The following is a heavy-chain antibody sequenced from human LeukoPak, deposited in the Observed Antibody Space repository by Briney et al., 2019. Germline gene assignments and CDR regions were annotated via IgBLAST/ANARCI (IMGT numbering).Heavy chain of an antibody. CDR3: AKSGGSSQSRKYFQH. CDR1: GFTFSSYA. Sequence: PGGSLRLSCAASGFTFSSYAMSWVRQAPGKGLEWVSAISGSGGSTYYADSVKGRFTISRDNSKNTLYLQMNSLRAEDTAVYYCAKSGGSSQSRKYFQHWGQGTLVTVSS. CDR2: ISGSGGST. D-gene: IGHD6-13*01. J-gene: IGHJ1*01. V-gene: IGHV3-23*01.